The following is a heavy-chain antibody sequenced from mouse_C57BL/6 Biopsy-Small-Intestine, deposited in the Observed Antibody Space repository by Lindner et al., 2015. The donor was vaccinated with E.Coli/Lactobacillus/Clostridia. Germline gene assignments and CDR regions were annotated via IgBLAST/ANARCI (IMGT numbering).Heavy chain of an antibody. V-gene: IGHV1-69*02. CDR3: AGDWDYFDY. D-gene: IGHD4-1*01. Sequence: VQLXESGAELVKPGASVKLSCKASGYTFTSYWMHWVKQRPGQGLEWIGEIDPSDSYTYYNQKFKGKATLTVDKSSSTAYMQLSSLTSEDSAVYYCAGDWDYFDYWGQGTTLTVSS. CDR1: GYTFTSYW. J-gene: IGHJ2*01. CDR2: IDPSDSYT.